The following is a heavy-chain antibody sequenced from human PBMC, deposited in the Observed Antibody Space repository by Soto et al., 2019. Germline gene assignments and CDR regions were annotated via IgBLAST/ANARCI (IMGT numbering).Heavy chain of an antibody. CDR3: APHYPDSSGYFDH. CDR1: GYTLTGNY. Sequence: ASVKVSCKASGYTLTGNYMHWVRQAPGQGLEYMGWINPNSGATNYAQKFQGRVTMTWDTSISTAYVELSRLRSDDTAVYYCAPHYPDSSGYFDHWGQGTLVTVSS. CDR2: INPNSGAT. D-gene: IGHD3-22*01. V-gene: IGHV1-2*02. J-gene: IGHJ4*02.